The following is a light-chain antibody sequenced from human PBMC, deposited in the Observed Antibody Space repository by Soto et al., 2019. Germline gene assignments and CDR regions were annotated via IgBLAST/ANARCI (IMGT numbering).Light chain of an antibody. Sequence: DIVMTQSPGTLSLSPGDRATLSCRASQSVSNSLSAWYQQKPGQAPRLLIYGASSRATGIPDRFSGSGSGTDFTLTISRLEPEDFAVYYCHQYDSSPLTFGGGTKVEIK. CDR1: QSVSNSL. CDR3: HQYDSSPLT. V-gene: IGKV3-20*01. CDR2: GAS. J-gene: IGKJ4*01.